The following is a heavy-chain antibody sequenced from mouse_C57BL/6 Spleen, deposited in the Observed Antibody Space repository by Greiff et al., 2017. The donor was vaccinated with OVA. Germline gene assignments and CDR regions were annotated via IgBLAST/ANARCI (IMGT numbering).Heavy chain of an antibody. CDR3: ARGGVYYDYVPWFAY. CDR1: GYTFTSYW. Sequence: VQLQQSGAELVKPGASVKMSCKASGYTFTSYWITWVKQRPGQGLEWIGDIYPGSGSTNYNAKFKSKATLTVDTSSSTAYMQLSSLTSEDSAVYYCARGGVYYDYVPWFAYWGQGTLVTVSA. V-gene: IGHV1-55*01. J-gene: IGHJ3*01. D-gene: IGHD2-4*01. CDR2: IYPGSGST.